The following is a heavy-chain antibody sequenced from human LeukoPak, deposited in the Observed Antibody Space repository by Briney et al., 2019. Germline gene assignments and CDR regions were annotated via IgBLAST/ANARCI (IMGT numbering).Heavy chain of an antibody. CDR1: GYTFTSYY. V-gene: IGHV1-46*01. CDR3: ARENIVVVPAAPTIWFDP. Sequence: ASVKVSCKASGYTFTSYYMHWVRQAPGQGLEWMGIINPSGGSTSYAQKFQGRVTMTRDTSTSTVYMELSSLRSEDTAVYYCARENIVVVPAAPTIWFDPWGQGTLVTVSS. CDR2: INPSGGST. J-gene: IGHJ5*02. D-gene: IGHD2-2*01.